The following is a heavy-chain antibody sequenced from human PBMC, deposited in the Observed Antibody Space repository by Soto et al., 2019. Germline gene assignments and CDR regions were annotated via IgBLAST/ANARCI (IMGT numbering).Heavy chain of an antibody. D-gene: IGHD1-26*01. CDR3: ARGEPYDGMYV. Sequence: QVQLVQSGAEVKKPGASVKVSCKASGYTFTSYAMHWVRQAPGQRLEWMGWINAGNGNTKYSQKFQGRVTLTRDTSASTAYMALSSLRIVDTAVYYCARGEPYDGMYVWGQGNTVTVSS. J-gene: IGHJ6*02. CDR1: GYTFTSYA. CDR2: INAGNGNT. V-gene: IGHV1-3*01.